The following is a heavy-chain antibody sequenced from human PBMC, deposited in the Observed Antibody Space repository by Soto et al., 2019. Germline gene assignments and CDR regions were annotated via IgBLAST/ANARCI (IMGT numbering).Heavy chain of an antibody. V-gene: IGHV4-59*01. J-gene: IGHJ5*02. CDR3: ARGDALNWFDP. CDR1: GGSISSYY. CDR2: ISYTGST. Sequence: SETLSLTCTVSGGSISSYYWTWIRQPPGKGLEWIGYISYTGSTNYNPSLKSRVTISTDSSKNHFSLKLSSVTAADTAIYYCARGDALNWFDPWGQGTLVTVSS.